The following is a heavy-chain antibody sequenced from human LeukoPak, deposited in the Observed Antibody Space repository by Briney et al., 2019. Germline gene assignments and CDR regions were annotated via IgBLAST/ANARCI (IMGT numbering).Heavy chain of an antibody. D-gene: IGHD2-15*01. Sequence: GGSLRLSCAASGFTFSSYWMSWVRQAPGKGLEWVANIKQDGSEKYYVDSVKGRFTISRDNAKNSLYLQMNSLRAEDTAVYCCARDLPYCSGGSCYSDYWGQGTPVTVSS. CDR2: IKQDGSEK. CDR3: ARDLPYCSGGSCYSDY. CDR1: GFTFSSYW. V-gene: IGHV3-7*01. J-gene: IGHJ4*02.